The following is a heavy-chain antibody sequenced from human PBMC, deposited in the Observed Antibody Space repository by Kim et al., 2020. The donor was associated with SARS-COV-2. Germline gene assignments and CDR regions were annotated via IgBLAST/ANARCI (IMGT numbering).Heavy chain of an antibody. V-gene: IGHV3-23*01. J-gene: IGHJ4*02. CDR2: ISGSGGST. CDR3: AKGVWGSYRRRNNVFDY. D-gene: IGHD3-16*02. Sequence: GGSLRLSCAASGFTFSSYAMSWVRQAPGKGLEWVSAISGSGGSTYYADSVKGRFTISRDNSKNTLYLQMNSLRAEDTAVYYCAKGVWGSYRRRNNVFDYWGQGTLVTVSS. CDR1: GFTFSSYA.